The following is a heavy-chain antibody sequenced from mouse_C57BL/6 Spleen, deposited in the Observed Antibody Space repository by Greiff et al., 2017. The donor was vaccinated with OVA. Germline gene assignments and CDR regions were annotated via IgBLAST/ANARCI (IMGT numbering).Heavy chain of an antibody. CDR1: GFTFSDYG. CDR3: ARQGPPHYAMDY. Sequence: EVQVVESGGGLVQPGGSLKLSCAASGFTFSDYGMAWVRQAPRKGPEWVAFISNLAYGIYYAATVTGRFPISRENAKNTMYLEMSSLRSEDTAMYYCARQGPPHYAMDYLGQGTSVTVSS. D-gene: IGHD3-3*01. J-gene: IGHJ4*01. V-gene: IGHV5-15*01. CDR2: ISNLAYGI.